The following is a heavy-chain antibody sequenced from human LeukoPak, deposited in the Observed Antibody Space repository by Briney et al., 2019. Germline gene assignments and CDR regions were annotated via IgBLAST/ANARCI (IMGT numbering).Heavy chain of an antibody. CDR2: IEPSDSYT. J-gene: IGHJ3*02. D-gene: IGHD3-16*02. CDR3: ARRVTLSDDAFDI. CDR1: GYSFTSYW. Sequence: GESLKITYKGSGYSFTSYWISWVRQMPGKGLEWMGTIEPSDSYTNYSPSFQGHVTISADKSISTAYLRWSSLKASDTAMYYCARRVTLSDDAFDIWGQGTMVTVSS. V-gene: IGHV5-10-1*01.